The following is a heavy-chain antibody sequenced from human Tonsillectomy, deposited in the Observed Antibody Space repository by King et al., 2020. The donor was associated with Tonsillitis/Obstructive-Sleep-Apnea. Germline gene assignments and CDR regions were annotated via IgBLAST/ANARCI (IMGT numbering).Heavy chain of an antibody. Sequence: VQLVESGGGLVQPGGSLRLSCVASGFTFRSYALTWVRQAPGRGLEWVSTISGGGDSTYYADSVKGRFTISRDYSKNTLYLQMNSLRADDTAVYYCAKSASEIVVAPAAFDYWGQGNLVTVSS. V-gene: IGHV3-23*04. CDR2: ISGGGDST. CDR1: GFTFRSYA. J-gene: IGHJ4*02. CDR3: AKSASEIVVAPAAFDY. D-gene: IGHD2-2*01.